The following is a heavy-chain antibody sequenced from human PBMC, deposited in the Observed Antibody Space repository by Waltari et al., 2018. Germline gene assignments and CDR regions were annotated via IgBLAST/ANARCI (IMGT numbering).Heavy chain of an antibody. CDR2: IYYSGST. CDR1: GGSISSYY. CDR3: ARSDSSSWYIDAFDI. V-gene: IGHV4-59*01. Sequence: QVQLQESGPGLVKPSETLSLTCTVSGGSISSYYWSWIRQPPGKGLEWIGYIYYSGSTNSNPSLKSRVTISVDTSKNQFSLKLSSVTAADTAVYYCARSDSSSWYIDAFDIWGQGTMVTVSS. D-gene: IGHD6-13*01. J-gene: IGHJ3*02.